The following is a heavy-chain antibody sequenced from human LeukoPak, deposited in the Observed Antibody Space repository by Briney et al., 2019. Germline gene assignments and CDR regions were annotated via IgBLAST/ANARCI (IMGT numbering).Heavy chain of an antibody. CDR2: INPQTGDA. J-gene: IGHJ2*01. Sequence: ASVKVSCKASGYTFTVYSMQWVRQAPGRGLEWMGYINPQTGDAHYGEKFKGRVTMTRDTSIDTAYMELSRLTSDDTAVYYCAKDFAGQGFDVWGPGSLVTVSS. V-gene: IGHV1-2*02. CDR1: GYTFTVYS. CDR3: AKDFAGQGFDV.